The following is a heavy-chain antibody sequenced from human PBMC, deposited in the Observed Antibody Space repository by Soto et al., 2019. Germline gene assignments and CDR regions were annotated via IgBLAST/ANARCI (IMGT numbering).Heavy chain of an antibody. CDR1: GFTFSGSA. Sequence: GGSLRLSCAASGFTFSGSAMHWVRQASGKGLEWVGRIRSKANSYATAYAASVKGRFTISRDDSKNTAYLQMNSLKTEDTAVYYCTRHLSHSGSYYFDYWGQGTLVTVSS. CDR3: TRHLSHSGSYYFDY. D-gene: IGHD1-26*01. CDR2: IRSKANSYAT. J-gene: IGHJ4*02. V-gene: IGHV3-73*01.